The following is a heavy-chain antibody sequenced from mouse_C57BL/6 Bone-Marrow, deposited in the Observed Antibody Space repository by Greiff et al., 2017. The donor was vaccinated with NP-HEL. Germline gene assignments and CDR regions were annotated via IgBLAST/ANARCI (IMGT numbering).Heavy chain of an antibody. Sequence: EVQGVESGGDLVKPGGSLKLSCAASGFTFSSYGMSWVRQTPDKRLEWVATISSGGSYTYYPDSVKGRFTISRDNAKNTLYLQMSSLKSEDTAMYYCAPTNFDYWGQGTTLTVSS. D-gene: IGHD2-10*01. J-gene: IGHJ2*01. V-gene: IGHV5-6*01. CDR3: APTNFDY. CDR2: ISSGGSYT. CDR1: GFTFSSYG.